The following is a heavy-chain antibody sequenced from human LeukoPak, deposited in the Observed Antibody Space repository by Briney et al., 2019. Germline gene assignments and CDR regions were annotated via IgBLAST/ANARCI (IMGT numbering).Heavy chain of an antibody. Sequence: PGGSLRLSCAASGFTFSSYAMHWVRQAPGKGLEYVSAISSSGGSTYYANSMKGRFTISRDNSKNTLYLHMGSLRVEDMAVYYCARRGSYYGDSMDYWGQGTLVTVSS. J-gene: IGHJ4*02. V-gene: IGHV3-64*01. CDR1: GFTFSSYA. D-gene: IGHD1-26*01. CDR2: ISSSGGST. CDR3: ARRGSYYGDSMDY.